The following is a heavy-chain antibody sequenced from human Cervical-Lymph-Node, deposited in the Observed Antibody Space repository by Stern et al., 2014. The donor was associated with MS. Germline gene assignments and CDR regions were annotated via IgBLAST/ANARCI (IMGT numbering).Heavy chain of an antibody. V-gene: IGHV1-2*02. CDR2: INANSGGT. CDR3: ARDMSTVTTPYFDY. D-gene: IGHD4-17*01. Sequence: QVQLVQSGAEVRRPGASVKVACKASGFTFTSCYMHWVRQAPGQGLEWMGWINANSGGTNSAQKFQGRVPMTRDTSISTVYMDLTGLTSDDTAIYYCARDMSTVTTPYFDYWGQGTLVTVPS. J-gene: IGHJ4*02. CDR1: GFTFTSCY.